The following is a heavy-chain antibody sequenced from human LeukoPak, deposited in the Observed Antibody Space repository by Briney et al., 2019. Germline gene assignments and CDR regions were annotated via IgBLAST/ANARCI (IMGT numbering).Heavy chain of an antibody. D-gene: IGHD4-23*01. Sequence: GGSLRLSCAASGFTFSSYWMNWVRQAPGKGLVWVSRIASDGSSTTYADSVKGRFSISRDNAKNTLYLQMNSLRVEDTAVYYCARGRPHGNDYWGQGTMVTVSS. CDR3: ARGRPHGNDY. CDR2: IASDGSST. J-gene: IGHJ4*02. CDR1: GFTFSSYW. V-gene: IGHV3-74*01.